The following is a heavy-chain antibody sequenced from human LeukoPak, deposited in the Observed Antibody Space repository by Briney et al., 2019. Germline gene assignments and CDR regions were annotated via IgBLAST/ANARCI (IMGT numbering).Heavy chain of an antibody. CDR1: GFTFSSYG. CDR2: IWYDGSNK. J-gene: IGHJ4*02. V-gene: IGHV3-33*01. Sequence: GGSLRLSCAASGFTFSSYGMHWVRQAPGKGLEWVAVIWYDGSNKYYADSVKGRFTISRDNSKNTLYLQMNSLRAEDTAVYYCARDQDPYYFDYWGQGTPVTVSS. CDR3: ARDQDPYYFDY.